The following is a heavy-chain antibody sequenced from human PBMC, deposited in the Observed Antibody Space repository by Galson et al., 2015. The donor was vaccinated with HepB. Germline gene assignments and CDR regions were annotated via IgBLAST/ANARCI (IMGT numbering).Heavy chain of an antibody. CDR3: AKKLRDYYDSSGPYTSLEDYYYYYGMDV. V-gene: IGHV3-21*01. Sequence: SLRLSCAASGFTFSSYSMNWVRQAPGQGLEWVSSISSSSSYIYYADSAKGRFTISRDNAKNSLYLQMNSLRAEDTAVYYCAKKLRDYYDSSGPYTSLEDYYYYYGMDVWGQGTTVTVSS. J-gene: IGHJ6*02. D-gene: IGHD3-22*01. CDR1: GFTFSSYS. CDR2: ISSSSSYI.